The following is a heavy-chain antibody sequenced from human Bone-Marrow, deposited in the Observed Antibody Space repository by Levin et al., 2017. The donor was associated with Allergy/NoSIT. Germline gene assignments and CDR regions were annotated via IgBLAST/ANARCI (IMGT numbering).Heavy chain of an antibody. J-gene: IGHJ3*02. D-gene: IGHD3-22*01. CDR1: GYSFTSYW. CDR3: ARQGRNYYDSSGYYDAFDI. Sequence: GESLKISCKGSGYSFTSYWIGWVRQMPGKGLEWMGIIYPGDSDTRYSPSFQGQVTISADKSISTAYLQWSSLKASDTAMYYCARQGRNYYDSSGYYDAFDIWGQGTMVTVSS. V-gene: IGHV5-51*01. CDR2: IYPGDSDT.